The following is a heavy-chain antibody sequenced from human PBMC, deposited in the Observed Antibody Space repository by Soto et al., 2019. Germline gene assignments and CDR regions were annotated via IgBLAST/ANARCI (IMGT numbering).Heavy chain of an antibody. CDR3: ARDSRGGIVGATF. V-gene: IGHV3-33*01. CDR2: IWYDGSNK. J-gene: IGHJ4*02. D-gene: IGHD1-26*01. CDR1: GFTFSSYG. Sequence: GGSLRLSCAASGFTFSSYGMHWVRQAPGKGLEWVAVIWYDGSNKYYADSVKGRFTISRDNSKNTLYLQMNSLRAEDTAVYYCARDSRGGIVGATFWGQGTLVTVSS.